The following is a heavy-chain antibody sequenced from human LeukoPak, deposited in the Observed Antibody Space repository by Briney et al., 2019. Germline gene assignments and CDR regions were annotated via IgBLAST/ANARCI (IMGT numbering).Heavy chain of an antibody. J-gene: IGHJ6*04. CDR1: GFTFSDYY. V-gene: IGHV3-11*01. CDR3: ARDQEWFQMDV. CDR2: ISSSGSTI. D-gene: IGHD3-3*01. Sequence: GGSLRLSCAASGFTFSDYYMSWIRQAPGKGLEWVSYISSSGSTIYYADSVKGRFTISRANAKNSLYLQMNSLRAEDTAVYYCARDQEWFQMDVWGKGTTVTVSS.